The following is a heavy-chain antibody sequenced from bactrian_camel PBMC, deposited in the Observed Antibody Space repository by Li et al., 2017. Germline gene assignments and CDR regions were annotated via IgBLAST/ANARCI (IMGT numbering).Heavy chain of an antibody. V-gene: IGHV3-3*01. CDR1: GYLYGGNC. CDR2: TYAALNRT. J-gene: IGHJ4*01. Sequence: VQLVESGGGTVQSGGSLRLSCLVSGYLYGGNCMGWFRQAPGQEREIVAATYAALNRTHYVDSVKGRFTISQDNVNNTVYLQMNSLKPEDTAIYYCAARDDGSCSLNPGWTYRGQGTQVTVS. CDR3: AARDDGSCSLNPGWTY. D-gene: IGHD3*01.